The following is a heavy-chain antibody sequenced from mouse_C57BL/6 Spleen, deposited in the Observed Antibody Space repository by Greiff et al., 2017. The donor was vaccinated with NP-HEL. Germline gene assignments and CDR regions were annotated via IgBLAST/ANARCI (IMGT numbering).Heavy chain of an antibody. CDR1: GFNIKNTY. CDR2: IDPANGNT. D-gene: IGHD1-1*01. J-gene: IGHJ3*01. Sequence: EVQLQQSVAELVRPGASVKLSCTASGFNIKNTYMHWVKQRPEQGLEWIGRIDPANGNTKYAPKFQGKATITADTSSNTAYLQLSSLTSEDTAIYYCAQGSGYGSTWFAYWGQGTLVTVSA. CDR3: AQGSGYGSTWFAY. V-gene: IGHV14-3*01.